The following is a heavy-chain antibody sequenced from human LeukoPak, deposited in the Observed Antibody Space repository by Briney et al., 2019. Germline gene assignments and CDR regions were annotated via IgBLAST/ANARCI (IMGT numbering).Heavy chain of an antibody. CDR2: ISSSSSYI. D-gene: IGHD3-22*01. CDR1: GFTFSSYT. Sequence: PGGSLTLSCAASGFTFSSYTMNWVRQAPGKGLEWVSSISSSSSYIYYADSVKGRFTISRDNAKNSLYLQMNSLRAEDTAVYYCARDGVTMIVVVHLDYWRQGTLVTVSS. J-gene: IGHJ4*02. CDR3: ARDGVTMIVVVHLDY. V-gene: IGHV3-21*01.